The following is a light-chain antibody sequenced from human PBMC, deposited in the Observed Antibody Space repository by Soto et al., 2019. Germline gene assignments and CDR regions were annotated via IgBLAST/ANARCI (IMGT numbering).Light chain of an antibody. CDR2: GAS. CDR3: HQYNNWPQT. CDR1: QSVSSN. Sequence: EIVMTQSPATLSVSPGERATLSCRASQSVSSNLAWYQQKPGQAPRLLIYGASTRATGIPARFSGSRSGTEFTLTISSLQSEDFAVYYCHQYNNWPQTFGHGTKVEIK. J-gene: IGKJ1*01. V-gene: IGKV3-15*01.